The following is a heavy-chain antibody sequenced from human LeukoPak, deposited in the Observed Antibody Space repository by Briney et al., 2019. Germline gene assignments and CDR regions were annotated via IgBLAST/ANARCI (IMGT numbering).Heavy chain of an antibody. Sequence: GGSLRLSCAASGFTFDDYAMHWVRQAPGKGLEWVSGISWISGSIGYADSVKGRFTISRDNAKNSLYLQMNSLRAEDTAVYYCARDSARRPWDYWGQGTLVTVSS. CDR3: ARDSARRPWDY. V-gene: IGHV3-9*01. J-gene: IGHJ4*02. CDR1: GFTFDDYA. CDR2: ISWISGSI. D-gene: IGHD6-25*01.